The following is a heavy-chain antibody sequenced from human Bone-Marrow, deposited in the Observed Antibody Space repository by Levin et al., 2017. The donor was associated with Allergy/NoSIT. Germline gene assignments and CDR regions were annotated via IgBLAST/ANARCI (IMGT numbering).Heavy chain of an antibody. CDR2: IRDDGGEK. Sequence: SGGSLRLSCAASGFTFRTYWMSWVRQAPGKGLEWVPTIRDDGGEKYYVDSVKGRFTISRDTAKDSLYLQMNSLRVEDTPVYYCGVTPRRDPSDDWGPGSLAAVSS. D-gene: IGHD2-21*02. V-gene: IGHV3-7*01. CDR3: GVTPRRDPSDD. CDR1: GFTFRTYW. J-gene: IGHJ4*02.